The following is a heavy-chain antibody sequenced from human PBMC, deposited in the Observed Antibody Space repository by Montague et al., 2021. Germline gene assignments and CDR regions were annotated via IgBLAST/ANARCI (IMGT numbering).Heavy chain of an antibody. CDR2: VFYSGAT. CDR3: ARQGLYESAGFFI. J-gene: IGHJ4*02. CDR1: GGSINGWY. V-gene: IGHV4-59*01. D-gene: IGHD3-3*01. Sequence: SETLSLTCSVSGGSINGWYWSWIRQPPGKGLEWIGSVFYSGATNYNPSLKSRVTMSADTSKNQVSLKVNSVTAADTAVYYCARQGLYESAGFFIWGQGTLVTVSS.